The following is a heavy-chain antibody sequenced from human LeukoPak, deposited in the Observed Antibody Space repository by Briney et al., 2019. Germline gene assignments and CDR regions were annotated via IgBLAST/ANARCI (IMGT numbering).Heavy chain of an antibody. CDR1: GFTFSSYD. J-gene: IGHJ6*02. CDR3: ARDAAEAAGMDV. V-gene: IGHV3-21*01. D-gene: IGHD6-25*01. Sequence: GGSLRLSCAASGFTFSSYDMHWVRQAPGKGLEWVSSISSRSDYMYYADSIKGRFTISRDNAKNSLFLHMSSLRAEDTAVYYCARDAAEAAGMDVWGQGTTVTVSS. CDR2: ISSRSDYM.